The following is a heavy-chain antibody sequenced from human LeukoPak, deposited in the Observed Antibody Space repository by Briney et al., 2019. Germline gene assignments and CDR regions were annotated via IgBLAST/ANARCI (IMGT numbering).Heavy chain of an antibody. CDR2: IIPIFGTA. V-gene: IGHV1-69*13. J-gene: IGHJ4*02. CDR3: ARGGSYYNWDPFDY. Sequence: SVKVSCKAPGGTFSSYAISWVRQAPGQGLEWMGGIIPIFGTANYAQKFQGRVTITADESTSTAYMELSSLRSEDTAVYYCARGGSYYNWDPFDYWGQGTLVTVSS. CDR1: GGTFSSYA. D-gene: IGHD1-26*01.